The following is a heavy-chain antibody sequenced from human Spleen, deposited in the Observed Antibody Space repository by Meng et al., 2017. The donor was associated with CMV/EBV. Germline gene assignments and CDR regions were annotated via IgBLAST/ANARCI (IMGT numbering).Heavy chain of an antibody. J-gene: IGHJ4*02. CDR1: GYTFTDHY. D-gene: IGHD3-22*01. CDR2: INPNSGGT. CDR3: ARGPPIVVVKFDY. Sequence: ASVKVSCKASGYTFTDHYFHWVRQAPGQGLEWMGWINPNSGGTNYAQKFQGRVTMTRDTSISTVFMDLSRLRSDDTAVYYCARGPPIVVVKFDYWGQGTLVTVSS. V-gene: IGHV1-2*02.